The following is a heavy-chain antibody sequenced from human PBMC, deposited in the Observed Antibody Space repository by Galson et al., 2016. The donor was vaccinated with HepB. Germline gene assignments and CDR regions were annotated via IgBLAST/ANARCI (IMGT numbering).Heavy chain of an antibody. CDR1: GGSISTSGFY. J-gene: IGHJ4*02. D-gene: IGHD2-21*01. CDR2: IYYSGST. Sequence: SETLSLTCSVSGGSISTSGFYWSWVRQRPGKGLEWIGSIYYSGSTYYRPSLKSQVTISVDTSKNQFSLKLSSVTAADTAVYYCARRLGFAFDYWGQGTLVTVSS. V-gene: IGHV4-39*01. CDR3: ARRLGFAFDY.